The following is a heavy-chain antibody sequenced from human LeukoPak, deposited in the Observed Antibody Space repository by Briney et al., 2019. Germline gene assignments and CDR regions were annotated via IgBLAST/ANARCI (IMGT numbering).Heavy chain of an antibody. J-gene: IGHJ4*02. CDR3: ARGSYYDSSGYYSDFDY. CDR1: GGSISSSSYY. Sequence: SETLSLTCTVSGGSISSSSYYWGWIRQPPGKGLEWIGSIYYSGSTYYNPSLKSRVTISVDTSKNQFSLKLSSVTAADTAVYYCARGSYYDSSGYYSDFDYWGQGTLVTVSS. V-gene: IGHV4-39*07. CDR2: IYYSGST. D-gene: IGHD3-22*01.